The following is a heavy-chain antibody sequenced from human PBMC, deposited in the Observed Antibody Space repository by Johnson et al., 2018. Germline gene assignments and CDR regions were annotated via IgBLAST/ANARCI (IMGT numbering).Heavy chain of an antibody. Sequence: QVQLVESGGGVVQPGRSLRLSCAASGFTFSSYGMHWVRQAPGKGLEWVAVIWYDGSNKDYADSVKGRFTVSRDNSKNKLYLQMNSPRAAETAVYYCARAGGNGDYVYAFDIWGQGTMVTVSS. D-gene: IGHD4-17*01. J-gene: IGHJ3*02. CDR1: GFTFSSYG. V-gene: IGHV3-33*01. CDR3: ARAGGNGDYVYAFDI. CDR2: IWYDGSNK.